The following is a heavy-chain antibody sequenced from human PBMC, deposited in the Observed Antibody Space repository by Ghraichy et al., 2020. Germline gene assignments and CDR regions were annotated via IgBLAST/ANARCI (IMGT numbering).Heavy chain of an antibody. CDR3: AKDHTSGWSSDY. J-gene: IGHJ4*02. D-gene: IGHD6-19*01. Sequence: GGSLRLSCAASGFTFSTYVMSWVRQAPGKGLEWVSTITGSGGSTYYADSVKGRFTISRDNSRNRLFLQMNSLRAEDTAVYYCAKDHTSGWSSDYWGQGTLVTVSS. CDR1: GFTFSTYV. V-gene: IGHV3-23*01. CDR2: ITGSGGST.